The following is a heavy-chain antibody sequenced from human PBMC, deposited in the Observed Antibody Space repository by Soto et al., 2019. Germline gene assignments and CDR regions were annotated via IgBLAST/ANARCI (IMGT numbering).Heavy chain of an antibody. CDR1: EFTFSLYV. V-gene: IGHV3-23*01. D-gene: IGHD3-16*01. CDR2: ISGSGAST. Sequence: GGSLRLSCVGSEFTFSLYVIGWVRQAPGKGPEWVSFISGSGASTYYADSVKGRFAISRDNSKNTVYLQMNNLRPEDTAIYSYERGGPDVWGTGEHYYGMDVWGPGTTVTVAS. CDR3: ERGGPDVWGTGEHYYGMDV. J-gene: IGHJ6*02.